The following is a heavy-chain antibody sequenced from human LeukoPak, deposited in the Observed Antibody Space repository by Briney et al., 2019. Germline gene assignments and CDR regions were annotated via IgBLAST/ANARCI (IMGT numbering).Heavy chain of an antibody. D-gene: IGHD3-10*01. CDR1: GASVSSGGYY. CDR2: IYYSGST. V-gene: IGHV4-61*08. CDR3: ARRGGSGRGFDY. J-gene: IGHJ4*02. Sequence: SETLSLTCTVSGASVSSGGYYWSWLRQPPGKGLEWIGYIYYSGSTNCNPSLKSRVTISVDTSKNQFSLKVSSVTAADTAVYYCARRGGSGRGFDYWGQGTLVTVSS.